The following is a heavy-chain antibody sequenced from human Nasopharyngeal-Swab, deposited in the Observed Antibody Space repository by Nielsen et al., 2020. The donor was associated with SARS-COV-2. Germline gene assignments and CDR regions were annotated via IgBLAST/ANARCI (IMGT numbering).Heavy chain of an antibody. V-gene: IGHV4-31*03. Sequence: LSLTCTVSGGSISSGGYYWSWIRQHPGKGLEWIGYIYYSGSTYYNPSLKSRVTISVDTSKNQFSPKLSSVTAADTAVYYCARQYSSSWYVDWFDPWGQGTLVTVSS. J-gene: IGHJ5*02. CDR2: IYYSGST. CDR3: ARQYSSSWYVDWFDP. D-gene: IGHD6-13*01. CDR1: GGSISSGGYY.